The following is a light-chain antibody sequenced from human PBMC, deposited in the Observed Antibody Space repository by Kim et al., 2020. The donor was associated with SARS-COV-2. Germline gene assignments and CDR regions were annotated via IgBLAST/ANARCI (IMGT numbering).Light chain of an antibody. J-gene: IGKJ2*01. V-gene: IGKV1-39*01. Sequence: SAYVGDRVTITCRASQNISSYLNWYQQKPGKAPKLLIYAASSLQSGVPSRFSGSGSGTDFTLTISSLQPEDFATYYCQQSYSTPYTFGQGTKLEI. CDR2: AAS. CDR1: QNISSY. CDR3: QQSYSTPYT.